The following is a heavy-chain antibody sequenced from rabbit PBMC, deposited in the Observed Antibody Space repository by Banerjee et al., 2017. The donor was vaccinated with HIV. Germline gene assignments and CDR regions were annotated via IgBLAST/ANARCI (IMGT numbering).Heavy chain of an antibody. CDR2: IDTGSGRT. CDR1: GFDFSSYW. CDR3: ARDAGYGDLGL. J-gene: IGHJ3*01. Sequence: QSLEESGGDLVKPEGSLTLTCTASGFDFSSYWMCWVRQAPGKGLEWIGYIDTGSGRTDYASWAKGRFTISKTSSTTVTLQMTSLTAADTATYFCARDAGYGDLGLWGQGTLVTVS. V-gene: IGHV1S40*01. D-gene: IGHD3-1*01.